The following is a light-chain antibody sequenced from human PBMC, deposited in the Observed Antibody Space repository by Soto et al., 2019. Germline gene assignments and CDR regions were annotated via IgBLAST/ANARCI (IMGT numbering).Light chain of an antibody. CDR2: DAS. CDR1: QSISSC. J-gene: IGKJ1*01. CDR3: RQYESNSPWT. V-gene: IGKV1-5*01. Sequence: DIQMTQSPSALSASVGDRVTITCRASQSISSCLAWYQQKPGKAPKLLIYDASTLQSGVPSRFSGSGSGTEYTTIIISLQHADVATTYCRQYESNSPWTFGQGTRVEIK.